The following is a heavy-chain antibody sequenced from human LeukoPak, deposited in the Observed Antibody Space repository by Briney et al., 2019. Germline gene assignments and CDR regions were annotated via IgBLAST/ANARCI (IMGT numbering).Heavy chain of an antibody. J-gene: IGHJ6*02. D-gene: IGHD3-22*01. CDR1: GGSFSGYY. V-gene: IGHV4-34*01. CDR3: ARYDSSAYYHYYYYGMDV. Sequence: PSETLSLTCAVYGGSFSGYYWSWIRQPPGKGLERIGEINHSGSTNYNPSLKSRVTISVDTSKNQFSLKLSSVTAADTAVYYCARYDSSAYYHYYYYGMDVWGQGTTVTVSS. CDR2: INHSGST.